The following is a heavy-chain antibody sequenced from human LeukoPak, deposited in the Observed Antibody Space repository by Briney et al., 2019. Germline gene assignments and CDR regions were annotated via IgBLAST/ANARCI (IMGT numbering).Heavy chain of an antibody. J-gene: IGHJ4*02. Sequence: PSETLSLTCTVSGVSISSSNSYWGWIRQPPGKGLEWIGSIYYSENTYYNASLKSQVSISIDTSKNQFSLRLTSVTAADTAVYYCARDGEYYYDSSGYYTVNYFDYWGQGTLVTVSS. V-gene: IGHV4-39*02. D-gene: IGHD3-22*01. CDR3: ARDGEYYYDSSGYYTVNYFDY. CDR1: GVSISSSNSY. CDR2: IYYSENT.